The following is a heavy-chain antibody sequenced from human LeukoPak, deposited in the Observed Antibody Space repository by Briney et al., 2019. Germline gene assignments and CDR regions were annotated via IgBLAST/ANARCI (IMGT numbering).Heavy chain of an antibody. Sequence: GASVKVSCKASGYTFTGYYMHWVRQAPGQGLEWMGWINPNSGGTNYAQKFQGRVTMTRDTSISTAYMELSRLRSDDTAVYYCARALRSYYIPGDYWGQGTLVTVSS. J-gene: IGHJ4*02. CDR1: GYTFTGYY. D-gene: IGHD1-26*01. CDR3: ARALRSYYIPGDY. CDR2: INPNSGGT. V-gene: IGHV1-2*02.